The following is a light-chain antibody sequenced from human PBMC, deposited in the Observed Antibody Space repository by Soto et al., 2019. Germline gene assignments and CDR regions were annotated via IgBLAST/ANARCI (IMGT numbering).Light chain of an antibody. CDR2: GAY. CDR1: QDIRKY. Sequence: DIQMTQSPSSLSASVGDRVTITCQASQDIRKYLNWYQQKPGRAPKLLIYGAYNLETGVPSRFSGSGYGTDFTFTISSLQPEDIATYYCQHYDNLPPFTFGSGTKVAIK. J-gene: IGKJ3*01. V-gene: IGKV1-33*01. CDR3: QHYDNLPPFT.